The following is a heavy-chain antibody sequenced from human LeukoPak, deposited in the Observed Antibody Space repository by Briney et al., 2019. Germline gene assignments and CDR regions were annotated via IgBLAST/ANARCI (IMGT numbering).Heavy chain of an antibody. CDR2: IIPIFGTA. V-gene: IGHV1-69*13. Sequence: ASVKVSCKASGGTFSSYAISWVRQAPGRGLEWMGGIIPIFGTANYAQKFQGRVTITADESTSTAYMELSSLRSEDTAVYYCAREEMATISFDYWGQGTLVTVSS. CDR1: GGTFSSYA. CDR3: AREEMATISFDY. J-gene: IGHJ4*02. D-gene: IGHD5-24*01.